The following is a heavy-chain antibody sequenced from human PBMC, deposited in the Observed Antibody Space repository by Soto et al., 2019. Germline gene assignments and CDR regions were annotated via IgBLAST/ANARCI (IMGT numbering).Heavy chain of an antibody. D-gene: IGHD3-3*01. CDR3: AKDRFYDFWSGYSLFSHFDY. CDR2: ISYDGSNT. V-gene: IGHV3-30*18. Sequence: GGSLRLSCAASGFTFSSYGMHWVRQAPGKGLEWVAVISYDGSNTYYADSVKGRFTISRDNSKNTLYLQMNSLRAEDTDVYYCAKDRFYDFWSGYSLFSHFDYWGQGTLVTVSS. J-gene: IGHJ4*02. CDR1: GFTFSSYG.